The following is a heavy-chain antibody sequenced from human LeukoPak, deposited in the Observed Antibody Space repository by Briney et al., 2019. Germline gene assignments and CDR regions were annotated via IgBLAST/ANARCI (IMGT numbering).Heavy chain of an antibody. J-gene: IGHJ4*02. CDR2: INHSGST. CDR1: GGSFSGYY. V-gene: IGHV4-34*01. Sequence: PSETLSLTCAVYGGSFSGYYWSWIRQPPGKGLESIGEINHSGSTNYNPSLKSRVTISVDTSKNQFSLKLSSVTAADTAVYYCARGPSPRFDPYCSGGSCYFDYWGQGTLVTVSS. CDR3: ARGPSPRFDPYCSGGSCYFDY. D-gene: IGHD2-15*01.